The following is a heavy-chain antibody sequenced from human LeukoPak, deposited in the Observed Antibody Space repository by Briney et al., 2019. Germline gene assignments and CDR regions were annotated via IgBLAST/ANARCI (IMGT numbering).Heavy chain of an antibody. CDR1: GGPISSSIYY. Sequence: PSETLSLTCTVSGGPISSSIYYWAWIRQPPGKGLEWIGSIYYTGNTYYNPSLKSRVTISVDTSKNQFSLKLSSVTAADTAVYYCARDSDITANDYWGQGTLVTVSS. CDR2: IYYTGNT. CDR3: ARDSDITANDY. D-gene: IGHD1-14*01. V-gene: IGHV4-39*07. J-gene: IGHJ4*02.